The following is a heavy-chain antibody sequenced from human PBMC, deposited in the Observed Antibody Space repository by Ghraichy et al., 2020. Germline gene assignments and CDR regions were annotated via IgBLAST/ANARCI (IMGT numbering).Heavy chain of an antibody. Sequence: GGSLRLSCAASGFTFSTYGMHWVRQAPGKGLEWVAVISYDGSNKYYADSVKGRFTISRDNSKNTLYLQMNSLRAEDTAVYYCAKDKVASTYYYGMDVWGQGTTVTVSS. D-gene: IGHD2-15*01. J-gene: IGHJ6*02. CDR1: GFTFSTYG. V-gene: IGHV3-30*18. CDR3: AKDKVASTYYYGMDV. CDR2: ISYDGSNK.